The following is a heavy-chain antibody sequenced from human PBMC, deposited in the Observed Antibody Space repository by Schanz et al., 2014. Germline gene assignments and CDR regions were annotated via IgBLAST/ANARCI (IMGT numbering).Heavy chain of an antibody. J-gene: IGHJ4*02. D-gene: IGHD6-13*01. CDR2: INPSGGST. V-gene: IGHV1-46*03. CDR1: GYTFTSYD. CDR3: ARDGEAAAGCDY. Sequence: QVQLVQSGAEVKKPGASVRLSCEASGYTFTSYDINWVRQAPGQGLEWMGIINPSGGSTSYAQKVQGRLTVTRDTTTSTVNMELNRLRSEDTAVYYCARDGEAAAGCDYWGQGTLVTVSS.